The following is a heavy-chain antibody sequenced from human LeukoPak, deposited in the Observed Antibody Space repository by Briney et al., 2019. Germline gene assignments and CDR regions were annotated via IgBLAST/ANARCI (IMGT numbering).Heavy chain of an antibody. D-gene: IGHD3-10*01. CDR3: AGVLLWFGELWAFDI. Sequence: GGSLRLSCAASGFTFSNYAMHWVRQAPGKGLEWVAVISYDGSNKYYADSVKGRFTISRDNSKNTLYLQMNSLRAEDTAVYYCAGVLLWFGELWAFDIWGQGTMVTVSS. CDR1: GFTFSNYA. V-gene: IGHV3-30-3*01. CDR2: ISYDGSNK. J-gene: IGHJ3*02.